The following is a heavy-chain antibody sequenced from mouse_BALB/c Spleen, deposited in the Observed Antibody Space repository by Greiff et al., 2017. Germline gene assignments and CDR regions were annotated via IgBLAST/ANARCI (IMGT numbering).Heavy chain of an antibody. V-gene: IGHV14-4*02. CDR3: NAPTHTMINFDY. J-gene: IGHJ2*01. Sequence: EVQLQQSGAELVRSGASVKLSCTASGFNIKDYYMHWVKQRPEQGLEWIGWIDPENGDTEYAPKFQGKATMTADTSSNTAYLQLSSLTSEDTAVYHCNAPTHTMINFDYWGQGTTLTVSS. CDR2: IDPENGDT. D-gene: IGHD2-4*01. CDR1: GFNIKDYY.